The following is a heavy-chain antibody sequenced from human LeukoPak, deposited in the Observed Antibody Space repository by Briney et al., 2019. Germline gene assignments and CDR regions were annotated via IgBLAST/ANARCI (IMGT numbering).Heavy chain of an antibody. D-gene: IGHD5-12*01. CDR3: VRRVGGYDTFDY. V-gene: IGHV1-2*02. CDR2: INPNSGGT. Sequence: GASVKVSCKASGYTFTAYYMHWVRQAPGQGLEWMGWINPNSGGTDYAQKFQGRVTMTRYTTISTAYMELSRLRSDDTAIYYCVRRVGGYDTFDYWAQGTLVTVSS. CDR1: GYTFTAYY. J-gene: IGHJ4*02.